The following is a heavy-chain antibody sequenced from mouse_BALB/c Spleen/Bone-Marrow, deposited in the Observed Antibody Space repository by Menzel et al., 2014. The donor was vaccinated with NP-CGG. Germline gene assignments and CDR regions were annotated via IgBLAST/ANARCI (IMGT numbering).Heavy chain of an antibody. CDR3: ASYYYGSSSFAY. CDR2: IDPANGNT. CDR1: GFNIKDTY. V-gene: IGHV14-3*02. D-gene: IGHD1-1*01. J-gene: IGHJ3*01. Sequence: EVKLVESGAELVKPGASVKLSCTASGFNIKDTYMHWVKQRPKQGLEWIGRIDPANGNTKYDPKFQGKATITADTSSNTAYLQLRSLTSEDTAVYYCASYYYGSSSFAYWGQGTLVTVSA.